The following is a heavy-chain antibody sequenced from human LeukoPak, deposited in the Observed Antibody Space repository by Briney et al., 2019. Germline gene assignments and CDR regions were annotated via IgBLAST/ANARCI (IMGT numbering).Heavy chain of an antibody. CDR3: ARAVTPSDDFWSGYPYPDY. J-gene: IGHJ4*02. V-gene: IGHV1-2*02. Sequence: ASVKVSCKASGYTFTGYYMHWVRQAPGQGLEWMGWINPNSGGTNYAQKFQGRVTMTRDTSISTAYMELSRLRSDDTAVYYCARAVTPSDDFWSGYPYPDYWGQGTLVAVSS. CDR2: INPNSGGT. CDR1: GYTFTGYY. D-gene: IGHD3-3*01.